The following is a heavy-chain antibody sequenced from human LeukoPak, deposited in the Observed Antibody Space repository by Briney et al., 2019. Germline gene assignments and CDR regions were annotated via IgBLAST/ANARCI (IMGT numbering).Heavy chain of an antibody. Sequence: SETLSLTCAVYGGSLSGYYWSWIRQPPGKGLEWIGEINHSGSTNYNPSLKSRVTISVDTSKNQFPLKLSSVTAADTAVYYCARGRKAEFDYWGQGTLVTVSS. CDR1: GGSLSGYY. D-gene: IGHD1-14*01. J-gene: IGHJ4*02. CDR2: INHSGST. V-gene: IGHV4-34*01. CDR3: ARGRKAEFDY.